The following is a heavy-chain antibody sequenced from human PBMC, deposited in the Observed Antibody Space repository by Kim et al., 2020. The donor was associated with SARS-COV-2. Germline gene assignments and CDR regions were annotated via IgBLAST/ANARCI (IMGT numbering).Heavy chain of an antibody. J-gene: IGHJ4*02. Sequence: GGSLRLSCATSGVYVIHWVRQAPGKGLEWVAAMSFDGFSKYFADSVMGRFTISRDSSKNMVWLQLNSLRDEDSAMYYCAPEGGTSGRCGYFDYWSQGTLV. D-gene: IGHD6-19*01. CDR2: MSFDGFSK. CDR3: APEGGTSGRCGYFDY. V-gene: IGHV3-30*04. CDR1: GVYV.